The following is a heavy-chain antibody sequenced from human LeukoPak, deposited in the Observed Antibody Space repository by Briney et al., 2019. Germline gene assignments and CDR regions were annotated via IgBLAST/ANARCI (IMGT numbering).Heavy chain of an antibody. CDR2: IYSGGST. D-gene: IGHD6-6*01. CDR3: AAPSSIAARLPNY. V-gene: IGHV3-53*04. Sequence: PGGSLRLSCAASGFTVSSNYMSWVRQAPGKGLEWVSVIYSGGSTYYADSVKGRFTISRHNSKNTLYLQMNSLRAEDTAVYYCAAPSSIAARLPNYWGQGTLVTVSS. J-gene: IGHJ4*02. CDR1: GFTVSSNY.